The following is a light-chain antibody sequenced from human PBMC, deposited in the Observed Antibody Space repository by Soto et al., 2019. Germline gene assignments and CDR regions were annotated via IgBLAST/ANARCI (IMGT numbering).Light chain of an antibody. V-gene: IGKV3-11*01. CDR2: NAS. CDR3: QQRYNWPPLT. CDR1: QDIRIF. J-gene: IGKJ4*01. Sequence: EIVLTQSPATLSLSPGDSATLSCTAIQDIRIFLAWYQQKPGQAPRLLIYNASQRATGIPARFTGSGSGTDFTLTIRSLGPEDFAVYYCQQRYNWPPLTFGGGTKVEIK.